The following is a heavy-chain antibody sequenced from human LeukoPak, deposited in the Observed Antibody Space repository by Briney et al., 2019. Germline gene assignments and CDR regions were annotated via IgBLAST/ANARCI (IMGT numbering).Heavy chain of an antibody. CDR1: GGSISSGSYY. Sequence: SETLSLTCTVSGGSISSGSYYWSWIRQPAGKGLEWIGRIYTSGGTNYNPSLTSRVTISVDTSKNQFSLKLSSVTAADTAVYYCARDRWNYDPWGQGTLVTVSS. CDR2: IYTSGGT. J-gene: IGHJ5*02. CDR3: ARDRWNYDP. V-gene: IGHV4-61*02. D-gene: IGHD1-7*01.